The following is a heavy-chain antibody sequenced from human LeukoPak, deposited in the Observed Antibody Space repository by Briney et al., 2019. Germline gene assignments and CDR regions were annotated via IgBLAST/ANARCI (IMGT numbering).Heavy chain of an antibody. J-gene: IGHJ4*02. V-gene: IGHV4-30-2*01. Sequence: SQTLSLTCTVSGASISSGNYYWSWIRQPPGKGLEWIGYIYHSGSTYYNPSLNSRVTLSVDRSKNQFSLKMTSVTAADTAVYYCARAQRGSGYSMSPFDYWGQGTLVTVSS. CDR3: ARAQRGSGYSMSPFDY. CDR2: IYHSGST. D-gene: IGHD3-22*01. CDR1: GASISSGNYY.